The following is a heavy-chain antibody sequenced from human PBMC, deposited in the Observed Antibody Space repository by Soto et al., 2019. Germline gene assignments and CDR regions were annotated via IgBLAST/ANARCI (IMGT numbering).Heavy chain of an antibody. Sequence: GESLKISCKGSGYSFTSYWISWVRQMPGKGPEWMGRIDPSDSYTRYSPSFQGQVTISADKSISTAYLQWSSLKASDTAMYYCARSGGIAVAGNRVALLPFDYWGQGTLVTVSS. CDR1: GYSFTSYW. CDR2: IDPSDSYT. J-gene: IGHJ4*02. V-gene: IGHV5-10-1*04. D-gene: IGHD6-19*01. CDR3: ARSGGIAVAGNRVALLPFDY.